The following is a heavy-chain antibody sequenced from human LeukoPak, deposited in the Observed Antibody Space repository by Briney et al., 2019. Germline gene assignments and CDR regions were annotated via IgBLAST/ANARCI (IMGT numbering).Heavy chain of an antibody. CDR1: GFTYSTYV. D-gene: IGHD3-16*02. V-gene: IGHV3-23*01. CDR2: ILHNGDST. CDR3: ARLSSFAFDI. J-gene: IGHJ3*02. Sequence: GGSLRLSCAASGFTYSTYVRSWVRQAPGKGLEWLSLILHNGDSTYYADSVKGRFTISRDNSKNTLYLQMNSLRAEDTAVYYCARLSSFAFDIWGQGTMVTVSS.